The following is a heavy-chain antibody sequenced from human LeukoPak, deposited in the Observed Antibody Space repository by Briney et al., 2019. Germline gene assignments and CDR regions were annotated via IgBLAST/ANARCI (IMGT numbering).Heavy chain of an antibody. D-gene: IGHD1-1*01. CDR2: IYHSGST. J-gene: IGHJ6*04. CDR3: ARLLGRFQGV. V-gene: IGHV4-38-2*02. Sequence: SETLSLTCTVSGYSISSGYYWGWIRQPPGKGLEWIGSIYHSGSTYYNPSLKSRATISVDTSKNQFSLKLSSVTAADTAVYYCARLLGRFQGVWGKGTTVTVSS. CDR1: GYSISSGYY.